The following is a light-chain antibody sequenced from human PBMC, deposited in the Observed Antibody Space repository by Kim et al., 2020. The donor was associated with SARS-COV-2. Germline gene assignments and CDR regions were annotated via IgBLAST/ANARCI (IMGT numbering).Light chain of an antibody. CDR3: QAWDSSTAWV. CDR2: QDS. Sequence: SYELTQPPSVSVSPGQTAIITCSGDKLGDKYACWYQQKPGQSPVLVIYQDSKRPSGIPERFSGSNSGNTATLTISGTQAMDEADYYCQAWDSSTAWVFGGGTQLTVL. J-gene: IGLJ3*02. V-gene: IGLV3-1*01. CDR1: KLGDKY.